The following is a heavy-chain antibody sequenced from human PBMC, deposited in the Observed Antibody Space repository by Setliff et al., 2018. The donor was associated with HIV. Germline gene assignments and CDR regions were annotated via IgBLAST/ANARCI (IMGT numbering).Heavy chain of an antibody. D-gene: IGHD4-17*01. V-gene: IGHV4-39*01. CDR3: VRGDYGSYYFDY. CDR2: IRYSGTT. CDR1: GGSVSSKSFY. Sequence: SETLSLTCTVSGGSVSSKSFYWGWIRQPPGKGLEWIGSIRYSGTTHYNPSLKSRVTISVDTSNNQFSLKLRFVTAADTAVYYCVRGDYGSYYFDYWGQGTLVTSPQ. J-gene: IGHJ4*02.